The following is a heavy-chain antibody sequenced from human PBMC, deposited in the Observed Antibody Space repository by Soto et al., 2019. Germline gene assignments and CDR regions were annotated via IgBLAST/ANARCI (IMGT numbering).Heavy chain of an antibody. Sequence: QITLKESGPTLVKPTQTLTLTCTFSGFSLSTSGVGVGWIRQPPGKALEWLALIYWDDEKRYSPSLKSRLTITKDTSNNQVVLTMTNMDPVDTATYYCAHGLTTVTAFDDWGQGTLVTVSS. V-gene: IGHV2-5*02. CDR1: GFSLSTSGVG. D-gene: IGHD4-17*01. J-gene: IGHJ4*02. CDR2: IYWDDEK. CDR3: AHGLTTVTAFDD.